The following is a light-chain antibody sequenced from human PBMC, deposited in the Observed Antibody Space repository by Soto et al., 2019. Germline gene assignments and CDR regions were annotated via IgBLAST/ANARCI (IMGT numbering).Light chain of an antibody. CDR3: QQYYNWWT. Sequence: EIVMTQSPATVSVSPGERATLSCRASQSVSNNLAWYQKKPVQAPRLLIYGASTRATAIPARFSGSGSGTEFTLTMSSLQSEDFAFYYCQQYYNWWTFSQGTRVYSK. CDR1: QSVSNN. CDR2: GAS. J-gene: IGKJ1*01. V-gene: IGKV3-15*01.